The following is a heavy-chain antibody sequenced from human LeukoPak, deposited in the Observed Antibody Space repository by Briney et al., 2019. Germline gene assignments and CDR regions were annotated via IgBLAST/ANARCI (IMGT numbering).Heavy chain of an antibody. V-gene: IGHV3-11*06. D-gene: IGHD3-22*01. CDR2: ISSSSSYT. Sequence: GGSLRLSCAASGFTFSDYYMSWIRQAPGKGLEWVSYISSSSSYTNYADSVKGRLTISRDNAKNSLYLQMNSLRAEDTAVYYCASDSSGYYGWFDPWGQGTLVTVSS. CDR1: GFTFSDYY. CDR3: ASDSSGYYGWFDP. J-gene: IGHJ5*02.